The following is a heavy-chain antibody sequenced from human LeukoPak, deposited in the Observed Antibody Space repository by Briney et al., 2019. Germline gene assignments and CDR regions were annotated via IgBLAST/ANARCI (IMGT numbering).Heavy chain of an antibody. J-gene: IGHJ4*02. CDR1: GGSFSGYY. V-gene: IGHV4-34*01. CDR2: INHSGST. Sequence: SETLSLTCAVYGGSFSGYYWSWIRQPPGKGLEWIGEINHSGSTNYNPSLKSRVTISVDTSKNQFSLKLSSVTAADTAVYYCAGPGYGSNWPFDYWGRGSLVTVSS. CDR3: AGPGYGSNWPFDY. D-gene: IGHD6-13*01.